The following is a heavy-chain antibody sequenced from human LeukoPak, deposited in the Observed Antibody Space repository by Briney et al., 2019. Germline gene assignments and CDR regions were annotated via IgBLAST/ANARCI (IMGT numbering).Heavy chain of an antibody. Sequence: PSVKVSCKASGGTFSSCAISWVRQAPGQGLEWMGGIIPIFGTANYAQKFQGRVTITTDESTSTAYMELSSLRSEDTAVYYCARGSSGYDWNFDYWGQGTLVTVSS. J-gene: IGHJ4*02. V-gene: IGHV1-69*05. CDR1: GGTFSSCA. D-gene: IGHD5-12*01. CDR3: ARGSSGYDWNFDY. CDR2: IIPIFGTA.